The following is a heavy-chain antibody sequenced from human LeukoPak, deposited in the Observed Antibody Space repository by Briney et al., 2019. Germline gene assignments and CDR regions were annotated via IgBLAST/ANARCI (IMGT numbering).Heavy chain of an antibody. D-gene: IGHD2-15*01. CDR3: AKKVVVVAAWFDY. V-gene: IGHV3-23*01. J-gene: IGHJ4*02. Sequence: GGSLRLSWAASGFTFSSYAMSWVRKAPGKGLEWVSAISGSGGSTYYADSVKGRFTISRDNSKNTLYLQMNSLRAEDTAVYYCAKKVVVVAAWFDYWGQGTLVTVSS. CDR2: ISGSGGST. CDR1: GFTFSSYA.